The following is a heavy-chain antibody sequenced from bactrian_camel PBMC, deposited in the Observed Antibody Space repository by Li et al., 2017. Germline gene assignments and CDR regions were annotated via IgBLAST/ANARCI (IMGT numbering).Heavy chain of an antibody. V-gene: IGHV3S53*01. CDR1: GGLTWDRY. CDR3: AAGDPANV. J-gene: IGHJ4*01. Sequence: VQLVESGGGSVQAGGDLKLSCAVSGGLTWDRYMAWFRQAPGKEREGVAAIDSGGGVTYADSVKGRFYISQDNAKNTVYLQMNSLKSEDTGLYYCAAGDPANVWGQGTQVTVSS. D-gene: IGHD6*01. CDR2: IDSGGGV.